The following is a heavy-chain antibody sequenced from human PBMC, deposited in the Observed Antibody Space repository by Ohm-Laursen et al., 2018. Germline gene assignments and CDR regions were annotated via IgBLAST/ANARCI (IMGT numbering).Heavy chain of an antibody. CDR1: GGSISSGGYY. CDR3: ARRPRPGWGGSVRDI. D-gene: IGHD3-10*01. V-gene: IGHV4-61*08. J-gene: IGHJ3*02. CDR2: IYYSGST. Sequence: GTLSLTCTVSGGSISSGGYYWSWIRQPPGKGLEWIGYIYYSGSTNYNPSLKSRVTISVDTSKNQFSLKLSSVTAADTAVYYCARRPRPGWGGSVRDIWGQGTMVTVSS.